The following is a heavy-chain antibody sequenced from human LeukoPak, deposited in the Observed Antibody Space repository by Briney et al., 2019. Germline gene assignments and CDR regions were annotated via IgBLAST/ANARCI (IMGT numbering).Heavy chain of an antibody. CDR3: ARDPLLLWFGELFDNWFDP. CDR2: ISAYNGNT. J-gene: IGHJ5*02. CDR1: GYTFTSYG. Sequence: ASVKVSCKASGYTFTSYGISWVRQAPGQGLEWMGWISAYNGNTNYAQKLQGRVTMTTDTSTGTAYMELRSLRSDDTAVYYCARDPLLLWFGELFDNWFDPWGQGTLVTVSS. V-gene: IGHV1-18*01. D-gene: IGHD3-10*01.